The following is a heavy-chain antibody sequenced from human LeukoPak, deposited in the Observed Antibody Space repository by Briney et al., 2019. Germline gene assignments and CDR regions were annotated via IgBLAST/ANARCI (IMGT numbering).Heavy chain of an antibody. D-gene: IGHD4-23*01. CDR2: IHVSGGT. CDR1: GASISSYY. Sequence: PSETLSLSCTASGASISSYYWNWIRQSPGKGLEWIGYIHVSGGTSYDPSLKSRVTISIDTSKNQFSLKLSSVTAADTAVYYCAKGTSTVVTPNYYYYYSMDVWGKGTTVTVSS. J-gene: IGHJ6*03. V-gene: IGHV4-4*09. CDR3: AKGTSTVVTPNYYYYYSMDV.